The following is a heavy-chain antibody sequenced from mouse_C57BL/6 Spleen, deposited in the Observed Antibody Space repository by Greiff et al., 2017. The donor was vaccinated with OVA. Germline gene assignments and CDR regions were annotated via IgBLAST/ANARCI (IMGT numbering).Heavy chain of an antibody. J-gene: IGHJ3*01. V-gene: IGHV3-6*01. CDR3: ARDTPGTWFAY. CDR2: ISYDGSN. Sequence: EVQLQQSGPGLVKPSQSLSLTCSVTGYSITSGYYWNWIRQFPGNKLEWMGYISYDGSNNYNPSLKNRISITRDTSKNQFFLKLNSVTTEDTATYYCARDTPGTWFAYWGQGTLVTVSA. CDR1: GYSITSGYY.